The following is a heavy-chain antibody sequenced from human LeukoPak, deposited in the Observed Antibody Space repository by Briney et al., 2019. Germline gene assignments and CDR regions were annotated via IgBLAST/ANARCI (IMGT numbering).Heavy chain of an antibody. CDR1: GFIFSGYG. D-gene: IGHD3-10*01. CDR3: AKDRIVISFGDVSKH. Sequence: GGSLRLSCAASGFIFSGYGMHWVRQAPGKGLEWVALISHDESTKHYADSVKGRFTISRDNSKNTLYLQMNNLRVEDTAVYYCAKDRIVISFGDVSKHWGQGTLVTVSS. J-gene: IGHJ1*01. CDR2: ISHDESTK. V-gene: IGHV3-30*18.